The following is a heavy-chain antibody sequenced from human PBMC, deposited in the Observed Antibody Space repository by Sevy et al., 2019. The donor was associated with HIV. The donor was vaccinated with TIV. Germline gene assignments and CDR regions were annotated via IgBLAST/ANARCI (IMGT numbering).Heavy chain of an antibody. J-gene: IGHJ4*02. D-gene: IGHD3-3*01. V-gene: IGHV4-31*03. CDR1: GGSISSGGYY. CDR3: ARGSRYDFWSGYHYFDY. Sequence: SETLSLTCTVSGGSISSGGYYWSWIRQHPGKGLEWIGYIYYSGSTYYNPSLKSRVTISVDTSKNQFSLKLRSVTAADTAVYYCARGSRYDFWSGYHYFDYWGQGTLVTVSS. CDR2: IYYSGST.